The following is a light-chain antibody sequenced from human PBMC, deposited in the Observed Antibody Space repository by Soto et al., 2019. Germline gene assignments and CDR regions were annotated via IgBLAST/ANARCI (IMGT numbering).Light chain of an antibody. CDR2: EVS. CDR1: QSLLHSNGYNY. Sequence: DIVMTQSPLSLPVTPGEPASISCRSSQSLLHSNGYNYLDWYLQKPGQSPQLLIYEVSTRVSGVPDRFSGSGSGTDFTLEISRVETDDVGIYYCMQSTQLPPTFGQGTRLET. CDR3: MQSTQLPPT. V-gene: IGKV2D-29*02. J-gene: IGKJ5*01.